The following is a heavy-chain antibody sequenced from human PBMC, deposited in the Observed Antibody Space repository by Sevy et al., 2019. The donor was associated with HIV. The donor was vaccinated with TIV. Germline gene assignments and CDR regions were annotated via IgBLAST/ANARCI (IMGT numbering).Heavy chain of an antibody. J-gene: IGHJ6*02. CDR3: ARHLQQTRTYHFHYGMDV. CDR1: GGPISSTFSY. D-gene: IGHD6-13*01. Sequence: SETLSLTCSVSGGPISSTFSYWGWIRQPPGKGLEWIGSAHYSGSTYYNSSLKSRATISVDTSRCHFSLKLTSVTAADTAVYYYARHLQQTRTYHFHYGMDVWGQGTTVTVSS. CDR2: AHYSGST. V-gene: IGHV4-39*01.